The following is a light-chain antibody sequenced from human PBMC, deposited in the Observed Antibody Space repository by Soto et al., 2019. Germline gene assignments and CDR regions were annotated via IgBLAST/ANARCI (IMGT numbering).Light chain of an antibody. J-gene: IGKJ4*01. V-gene: IGKV1-5*03. Sequence: DIQMTQSPSTLSASVGDRVTITCRASQSISSWLSWYQQKPGKAPKLLIYKASSLESGVPSRFSGSGSATEFTLTISSLQPEDFATYYCQQYNSYSPLTFGGGTKVDIK. CDR1: QSISSW. CDR3: QQYNSYSPLT. CDR2: KAS.